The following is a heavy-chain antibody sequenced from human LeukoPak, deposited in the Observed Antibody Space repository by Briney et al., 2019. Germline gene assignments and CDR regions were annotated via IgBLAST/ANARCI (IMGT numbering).Heavy chain of an antibody. D-gene: IGHD1-26*01. Sequence: GASVKVSCKASGYTFTNYNIDWVRQATGQGLEWMGWMNPNSGNTGYAQKFQDRVTMARNTSISTAYMELSSLRSEDTAVYYCALYSGSYSLSGAFDFWGQGTMVTVSS. CDR2: MNPNSGNT. CDR3: ALYSGSYSLSGAFDF. CDR1: GYTFTNYN. V-gene: IGHV1-8*01. J-gene: IGHJ3*01.